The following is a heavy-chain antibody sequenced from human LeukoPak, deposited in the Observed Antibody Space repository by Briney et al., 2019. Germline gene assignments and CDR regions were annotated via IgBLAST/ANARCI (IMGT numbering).Heavy chain of an antibody. D-gene: IGHD5-18*01. CDR1: GFTVSSNY. CDR3: AKDEGRYSYGSDY. CDR2: IYSGGST. V-gene: IGHV3-53*01. Sequence: GGSLRLSCAASGFTVSSNYMSWVRQAPGKGLEWVSVIYSGGSTYYADSVKGRFTISRDNSKNTLYLQMNSLRAEDTAVYYCAKDEGRYSYGSDYWGQGTLVTVSS. J-gene: IGHJ4*02.